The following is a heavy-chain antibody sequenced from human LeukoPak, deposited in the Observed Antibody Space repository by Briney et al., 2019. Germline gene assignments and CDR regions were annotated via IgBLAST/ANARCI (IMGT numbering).Heavy chain of an antibody. V-gene: IGHV3-7*03. Sequence: GGSLRLSCAASGSTLSSYWMSWVRQAPGKGLEWVANVKQDGSERNYVDSVKGRFTISRDNAKNSLYLQMNSLRVEDTAVYYCARADYGADDALDIWGQGTMVTVSS. D-gene: IGHD4-17*01. J-gene: IGHJ3*02. CDR2: VKQDGSER. CDR1: GSTLSSYW. CDR3: ARADYGADDALDI.